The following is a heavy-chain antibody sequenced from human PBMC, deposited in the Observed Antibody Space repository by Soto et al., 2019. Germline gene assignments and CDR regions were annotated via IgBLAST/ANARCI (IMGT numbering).Heavy chain of an antibody. J-gene: IGHJ4*02. Sequence: EVQLLESGGGLVQPGGSLRLSCAASGFTFSSYAMSWVRQAPGKWLEWVSAISGSGGSTYYADSVKGRFTISRDNXXNTLYLQMNSLRAEDTAVYYCAKDQDYYGSGEAAYWGQGTLVTVSS. CDR3: AKDQDYYGSGEAAY. CDR1: GFTFSSYA. CDR2: ISGSGGST. V-gene: IGHV3-23*01. D-gene: IGHD3-10*01.